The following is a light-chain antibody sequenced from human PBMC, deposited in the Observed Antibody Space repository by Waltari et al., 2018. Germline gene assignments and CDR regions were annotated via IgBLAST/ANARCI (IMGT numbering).Light chain of an antibody. CDR1: QSLLYSNGYNY. J-gene: IGKJ1*01. Sequence: ETVMTQSPLSLPVTPGEPASISCRSSQSLLYSNGYNYLHWYLQKPGQSPQLLIYLGSNRASGVPDRFSGSGSGTDFTLKISRVEAEDVGVYYCMQAQQAPWTFGQGTKVEIK. V-gene: IGKV2-28*01. CDR3: MQAQQAPWT. CDR2: LGS.